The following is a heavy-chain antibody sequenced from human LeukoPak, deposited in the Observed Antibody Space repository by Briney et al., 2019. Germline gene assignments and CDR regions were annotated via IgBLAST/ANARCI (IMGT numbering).Heavy chain of an antibody. CDR3: AKGKYNWNTESFDY. CDR2: ISGSGGST. J-gene: IGHJ4*02. V-gene: IGHV3-23*01. Sequence: GGSLRLSCAASGFTFSTYAMGWVRQAPGKGLEWVSTISGSGGSTYYADSVKGRFTISRDNSKNTLYLQMNSLRADDTAVYYCAKGKYNWNTESFDYRGQGTLVTVSS. D-gene: IGHD1/OR15-1a*01. CDR1: GFTFSTYA.